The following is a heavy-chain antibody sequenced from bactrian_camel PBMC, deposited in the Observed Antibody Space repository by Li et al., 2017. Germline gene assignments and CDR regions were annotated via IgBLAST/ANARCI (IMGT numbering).Heavy chain of an antibody. CDR1: GYAGRSNC. CDR3: GGYNGNWDIVY. CDR2: INSGGGST. J-gene: IGHJ4*01. D-gene: IGHD5*01. Sequence: VQLVESGGGSVQTGGSLRLSCAASGYAGRSNCLGWFRQAPGKEREGVAAINSGGGSTYYADSVKGRFTASRDNTENRVYLHLNSLKTEDMAMYYCGGYNGNWDIVYWGQGTQVTVS. V-gene: IGHV3S40*01.